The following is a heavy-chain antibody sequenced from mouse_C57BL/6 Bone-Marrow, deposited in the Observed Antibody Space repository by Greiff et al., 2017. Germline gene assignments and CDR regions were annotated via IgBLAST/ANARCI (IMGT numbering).Heavy chain of an antibody. D-gene: IGHD2-2*01. CDR3: ARSGDGYGDWFAY. Sequence: QVQLQQSGPELVKPGASVKISCKASGYAFSSSWMNWVKQRPGKGLEWIGRLYPGDGDTNYNGKFKGKATLTADKSSSTAYMQLSSLTSEDSAVYFCARSGDGYGDWFAYWGQGTLVTVSA. V-gene: IGHV1-82*01. CDR1: GYAFSSSW. CDR2: LYPGDGDT. J-gene: IGHJ3*01.